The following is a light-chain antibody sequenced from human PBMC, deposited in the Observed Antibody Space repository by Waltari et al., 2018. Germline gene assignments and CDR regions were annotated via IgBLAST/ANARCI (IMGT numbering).Light chain of an antibody. CDR1: HSISSN. V-gene: IGKV3-15*01. CDR2: GAS. Sequence: EIVMTQSPATLSVSPGERATLSCRASHSISSNLAWYQQKPGQAPRLLIYGASTWATGIPARFSGSGSGTEFTLTISSLQSEDFAVYYCQQYDRWPLTFGGGTKVEIK. CDR3: QQYDRWPLT. J-gene: IGKJ4*01.